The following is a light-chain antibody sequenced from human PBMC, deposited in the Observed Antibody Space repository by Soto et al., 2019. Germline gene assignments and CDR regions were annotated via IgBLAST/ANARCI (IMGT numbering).Light chain of an antibody. Sequence: QSVLTQPPSASGTPEQRVTISCSGSSSNIGSNTVNWYQQLPGTAPKLLIYSNNQRPSGVPDRFSGSKSGTSASLAISGLQSEDEADYYCAAWDDSLNGPVVFGGGTKLTVL. CDR3: AAWDDSLNGPVV. CDR1: SSNIGSNT. V-gene: IGLV1-44*01. CDR2: SNN. J-gene: IGLJ2*01.